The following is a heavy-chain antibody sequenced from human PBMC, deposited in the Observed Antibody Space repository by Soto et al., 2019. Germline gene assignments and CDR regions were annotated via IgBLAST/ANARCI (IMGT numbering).Heavy chain of an antibody. CDR2: IDPSDSYT. CDR1: GYSFTSYW. J-gene: IGHJ6*02. V-gene: IGHV5-10-1*01. Sequence: GESLKISCKGSGYSFTSYWISWVRQMPGKGLEWMGRIDPSDSYTNYSPSFQGHVTISADKSISTAYLQWSSLEASDTAMYYCARRGFLEPGPHGDGMGVWGQGTTVTVSS. D-gene: IGHD3-3*01. CDR3: ARRGFLEPGPHGDGMGV.